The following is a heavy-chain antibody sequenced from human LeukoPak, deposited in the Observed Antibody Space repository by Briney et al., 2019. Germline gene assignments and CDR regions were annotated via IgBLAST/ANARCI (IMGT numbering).Heavy chain of an antibody. J-gene: IGHJ5*02. CDR3: AREPYPYYDSSGYRADDPNWFDP. V-gene: IGHV6-1*01. D-gene: IGHD3-22*01. CDR2: TYYRSKWYN. CDR1: GDSVSSNSAA. Sequence: SQTLSLTCAISGDSVSSNSAAWNWIRQSPSRGLEWLGRTYYRSKWYNDYAVSVKSRITINPDTSKNQFSLQLNSVTPEDTAVYYCAREPYPYYDSSGYRADDPNWFDPWGQGTLVTVSS.